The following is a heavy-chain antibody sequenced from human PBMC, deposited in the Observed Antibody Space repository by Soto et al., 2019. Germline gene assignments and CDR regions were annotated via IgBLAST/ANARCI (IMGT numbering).Heavy chain of an antibody. CDR3: AREVNLGGIQLRFRDYYYGMDV. J-gene: IGHJ6*02. CDR1: GFTFSSYG. CDR2: IWYDGSNK. D-gene: IGHD5-18*01. V-gene: IGHV3-33*01. Sequence: VGSLRLSCAASGFTFSSYGMHWVRQAPGKGLEWVAVIWYDGSNKYYADSVKGRFTISRDNSKNTLYLQMNSLRAEDTAVYYCAREVNLGGIQLRFRDYYYGMDVWGQGTTFTVSS.